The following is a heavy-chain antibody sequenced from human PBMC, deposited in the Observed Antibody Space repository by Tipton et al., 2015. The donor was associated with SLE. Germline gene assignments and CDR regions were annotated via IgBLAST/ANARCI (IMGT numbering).Heavy chain of an antibody. V-gene: IGHV4-39*07. D-gene: IGHD2-2*01. CDR1: GDSITSGPYY. J-gene: IGHJ5*02. CDR3: ARSRYSSTSPSDVTTWFDP. CDR2: IYYNGFS. Sequence: TLSLTCTISGDSITSGPYYWAWIRQPPGKGLEWIGTIYYNGFSYQSPPLKSRITMSVDTSKTQFSLTLTSMTAADTAVYYCARSRYSSTSPSDVTTWFDPWGQGILVRVSS.